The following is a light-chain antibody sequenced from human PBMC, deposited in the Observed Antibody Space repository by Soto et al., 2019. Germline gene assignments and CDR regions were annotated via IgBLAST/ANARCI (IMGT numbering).Light chain of an antibody. Sequence: AIQMTQSPSSLSASVGDRVTITCRASQGIRNDLGWYQQKPGKAPKLLMYAASSLQSGVPSRFSGSGSGTDFTLTISSLQPEDFATHYCLQDYNYPPTFGQGTKVEIK. J-gene: IGKJ1*01. CDR1: QGIRND. CDR2: AAS. V-gene: IGKV1-6*01. CDR3: LQDYNYPPT.